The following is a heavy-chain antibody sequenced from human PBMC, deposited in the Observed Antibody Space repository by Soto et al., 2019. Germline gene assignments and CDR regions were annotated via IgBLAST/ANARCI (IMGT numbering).Heavy chain of an antibody. CDR1: GGTFSSYA. V-gene: IGHV1-69*13. Sequence: SVKVYCKASGGTFSSYAISWVRQAPGQGLEWMGGIIPIFGTANYAQKFQGRVTITADESTSTAYMELSSLRSEDTAVYYCARVSADYYGSGSGFDPWGQGTLVTVSS. CDR2: IIPIFGTA. J-gene: IGHJ5*02. D-gene: IGHD3-10*01. CDR3: ARVSADYYGSGSGFDP.